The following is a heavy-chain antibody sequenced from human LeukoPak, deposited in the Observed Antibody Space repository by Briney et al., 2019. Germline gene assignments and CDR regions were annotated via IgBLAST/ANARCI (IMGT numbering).Heavy chain of an antibody. Sequence: PGGSLRLSCAASGFTFSDHYMDWVRQAPGKGLEWVGRTRNKANSYITEYAASVECRFTISRDNSKNSLYLQMNSLRAEDTAVYYCARGEVGATDLDYWGQGTLVTVSS. CDR3: ARGEVGATDLDY. CDR1: GFTFSDHY. J-gene: IGHJ4*02. D-gene: IGHD1-26*01. V-gene: IGHV3-72*01. CDR2: TRNKANSYIT.